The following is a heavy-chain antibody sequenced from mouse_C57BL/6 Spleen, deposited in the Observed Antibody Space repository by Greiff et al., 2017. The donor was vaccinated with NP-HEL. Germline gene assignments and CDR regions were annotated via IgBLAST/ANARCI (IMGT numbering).Heavy chain of an antibody. CDR3: ARPRRRGYAMDY. CDR1: GFTFSDYY. CDR2: ISNGGGST. J-gene: IGHJ4*01. V-gene: IGHV5-12*01. Sequence: EVMLVESGGGLVQPGGSLKLSCAASGFTFSDYYMYWVRQTPEKRLEWVAYISNGGGSTYYPDTVKGRFTISRDNAKNTLYLQMSRLKSEDTAMYYCARPRRRGYAMDYWGQGTSVTVSS.